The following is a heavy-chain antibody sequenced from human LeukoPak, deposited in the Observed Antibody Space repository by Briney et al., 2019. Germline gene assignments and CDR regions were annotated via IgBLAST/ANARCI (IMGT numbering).Heavy chain of an antibody. Sequence: SETLSLTCTVSGGSMSSYYWSWIRQPPGKGLEWIGYIYSSGSTNYNASLKSRLTISVDTSKNQFSLQLSSVTAADTAVYYCARRNWGSHWFDPWGQGTLVTVSS. V-gene: IGHV4-4*09. D-gene: IGHD7-27*01. CDR3: ARRNWGSHWFDP. CDR1: GGSMSSYY. J-gene: IGHJ5*02. CDR2: IYSSGST.